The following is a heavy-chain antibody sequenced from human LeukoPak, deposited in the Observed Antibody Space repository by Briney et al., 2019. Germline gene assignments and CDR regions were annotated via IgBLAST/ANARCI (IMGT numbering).Heavy chain of an antibody. CDR3: ARVLPAYYDILTGYYTPFDY. V-gene: IGHV1-18*01. Sequence: GASVKVSCKASGYTFTSYGISWVRQAPGQGLEWMGWISAYNGNTNYAQKLQGRVIMTTDTSTSTAYMELRSLRSDDTAVYYCARVLPAYYDILTGYYTPFDYWGQGTLVTVSS. J-gene: IGHJ4*02. CDR2: ISAYNGNT. CDR1: GYTFTSYG. D-gene: IGHD3-9*01.